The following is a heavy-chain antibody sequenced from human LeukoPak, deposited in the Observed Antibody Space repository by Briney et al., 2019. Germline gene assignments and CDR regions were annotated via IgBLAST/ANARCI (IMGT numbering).Heavy chain of an antibody. V-gene: IGHV4-34*01. CDR2: INDSGAT. Sequence: SETLSLTCAAYGGSFSGYYWSWIRQTPGKGLEWIGDINDSGATNYNPSLKSRGTISQDTSNSQFSLKVTSVTAADTAAYYCARGLRRVTTTPFDYWGQGTLVTVSS. J-gene: IGHJ4*02. D-gene: IGHD4-17*01. CDR3: ARGLRRVTTTPFDY. CDR1: GGSFSGYY.